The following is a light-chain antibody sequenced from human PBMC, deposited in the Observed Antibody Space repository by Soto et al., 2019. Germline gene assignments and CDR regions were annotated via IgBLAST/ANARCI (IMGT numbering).Light chain of an antibody. CDR3: QSADSSGTHVV. J-gene: IGLJ2*01. CDR2: KDS. CDR1: ALPKQY. Sequence: SYELTQPPSVSVSPGQTARSTCSGDALPKQYAYWYQQKPGQAPVLVIYKDSERPSGIPERFSGSSSGTTVTLTISGVQGEDEADYYCQSADSSGTHVVFGGGTKLTVL. V-gene: IGLV3-25*03.